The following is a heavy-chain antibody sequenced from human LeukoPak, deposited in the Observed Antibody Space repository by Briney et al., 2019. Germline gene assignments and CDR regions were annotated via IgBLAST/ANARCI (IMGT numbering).Heavy chain of an antibody. CDR3: AKDGYDYDSSYSYFDY. Sequence: GGSLRLSCAASGFTFSSYAMSWVRQAPGKGLEWVSAIRGIGGSTYYADSVKGRFTISRDNSKNTLYLQMNTLRAEDTAVYYCAKDGYDYDSSYSYFDYWGQGTLVTVSS. V-gene: IGHV3-23*01. D-gene: IGHD3-22*01. CDR1: GFTFSSYA. J-gene: IGHJ4*02. CDR2: IRGIGGST.